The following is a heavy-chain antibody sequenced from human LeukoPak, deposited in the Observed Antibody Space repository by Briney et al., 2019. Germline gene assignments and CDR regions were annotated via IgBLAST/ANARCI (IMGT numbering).Heavy chain of an antibody. CDR3: ATLAYGPDY. J-gene: IGHJ4*02. Sequence: PGGSLRLSCAASGFTFSRYWTHWVRQAPGKGLVWVSGIDSDGHTTFYADYVKGRFTISRDNARNTLFLQMNSLGAEDTAVYYCATLAYGPDYWGQGTLVTVSS. D-gene: IGHD3-10*01. CDR1: GFTFSRYW. CDR2: IDSDGHTT. V-gene: IGHV3-74*01.